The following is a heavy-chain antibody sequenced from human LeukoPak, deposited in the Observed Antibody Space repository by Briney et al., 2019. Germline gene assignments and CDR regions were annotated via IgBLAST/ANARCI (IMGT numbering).Heavy chain of an antibody. V-gene: IGHV3-9*01. J-gene: IGHJ4*02. CDR1: GFTFDDYA. Sequence: GGSLRLSCAASGFTFDDYAMHWVRHAPGKGLEWVSGISWNSGSIGYADSVKGRFTISRDNAKNSLYLQMNSLRAEDTALYYCAKDTVDTAMAYFDYWGQGTLVTVSS. CDR3: AKDTVDTAMAYFDY. CDR2: ISWNSGSI. D-gene: IGHD5-18*01.